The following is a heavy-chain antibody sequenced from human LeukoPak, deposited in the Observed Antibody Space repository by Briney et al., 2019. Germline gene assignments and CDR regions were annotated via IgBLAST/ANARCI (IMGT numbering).Heavy chain of an antibody. CDR1: GGSISSGGYS. CDR2: IYHSGST. CDR3: ARSGWSPYYFDY. D-gene: IGHD6-19*01. V-gene: IGHV4-30-2*02. J-gene: IGHJ4*02. Sequence: SETLSLTCAVSGGSISSGGYSWSWIRQPPGKGLEWIGYIYHSGSTYYNPSLKSRVTISVDRSKNQFSLKLSSVTAADTAVYYCARSGWSPYYFDYWGQGTLVTVSS.